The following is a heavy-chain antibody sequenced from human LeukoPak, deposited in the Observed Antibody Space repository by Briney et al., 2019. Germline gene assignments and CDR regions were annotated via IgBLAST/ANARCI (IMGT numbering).Heavy chain of an antibody. CDR1: GFSFTKYA. J-gene: IGHJ5*02. V-gene: IGHV3-23*01. CDR3: ARGDENANWGFRS. Sequence: GGSLRLSCSASGFSFTKYAMNWVRQAPGKGLEWVAVISGSGDDTSYADSVKGRFTVSRDNSSNTLYLQMNSLRSEDTAVYYCARGDENANWGFRSWGQGTFVTVSS. CDR2: ISGSGDDT. D-gene: IGHD7-27*01.